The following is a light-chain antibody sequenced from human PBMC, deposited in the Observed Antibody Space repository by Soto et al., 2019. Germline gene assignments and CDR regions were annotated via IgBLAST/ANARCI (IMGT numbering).Light chain of an antibody. CDR2: GAS. V-gene: IGKV3-15*01. CDR1: QSVRNN. Sequence: VITQSPSTLSVSLGDSVTLSCRASQSVRNNLAWYQQKPGQAPRLLIYGASTRATDIPARFSGSGSGTEFTLTISGLQSEDFAIYYCQEYDNWPPWSFGQGTKVDIK. CDR3: QEYDNWPPWS. J-gene: IGKJ1*01.